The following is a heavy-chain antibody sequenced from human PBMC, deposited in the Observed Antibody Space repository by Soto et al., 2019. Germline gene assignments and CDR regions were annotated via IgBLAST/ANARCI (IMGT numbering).Heavy chain of an antibody. CDR1: GGTLSSYA. D-gene: IGHD2-21*02. CDR2: IIPIFGTA. V-gene: IGHV1-69*13. Sequence: GASVKGSCKGSGGTLSSYAISWVRQAPGQGLEWMGGIIPIFGTANYAQKFQGRVTITADESTSTAYMELSSLRSEDTAVYYCARDQNEHIVVVTAPNWFDPWGQGTLVTVSS. CDR3: ARDQNEHIVVVTAPNWFDP. J-gene: IGHJ5*02.